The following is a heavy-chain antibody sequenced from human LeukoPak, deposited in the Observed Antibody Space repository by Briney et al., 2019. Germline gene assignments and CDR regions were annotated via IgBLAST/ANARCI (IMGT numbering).Heavy chain of an antibody. CDR2: IYTSGST. D-gene: IGHD1-26*01. Sequence: PSETLSLTCTVSGGSISSGSYYWSWIRQPAGKGLEWIGRIYTSGSTNYNPSLKSRVTISVDTSKNQFSLKLSSVTAADTAVYYCARAEVVGAAYLFDYWGQGTLVTVSS. CDR3: ARAEVVGAAYLFDY. V-gene: IGHV4-61*02. J-gene: IGHJ4*02. CDR1: GGSISSGSYY.